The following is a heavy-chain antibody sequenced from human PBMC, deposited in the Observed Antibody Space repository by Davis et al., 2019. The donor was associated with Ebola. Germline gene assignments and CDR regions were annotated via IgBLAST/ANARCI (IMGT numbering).Heavy chain of an antibody. CDR3: ASPGDYVRYFQH. Sequence: SETLSLTCAVYGGSFSGYYWSWIRQPPGKGLEWIGEINQSGSTNYNPSLERRVTISVDTSKRQFSLKVSSVTAADTAVYYCASPGDYVRYFQHWGQGTLVTVSS. CDR2: INQSGST. J-gene: IGHJ1*01. CDR1: GGSFSGYY. V-gene: IGHV4-34*01. D-gene: IGHD4-17*01.